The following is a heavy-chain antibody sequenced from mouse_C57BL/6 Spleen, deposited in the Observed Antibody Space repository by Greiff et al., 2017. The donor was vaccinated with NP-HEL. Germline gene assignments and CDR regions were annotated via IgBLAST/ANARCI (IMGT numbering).Heavy chain of an antibody. V-gene: IGHV1-52*01. Sequence: QVQLQQPGAELVRPGSSVKLSCKASGYTFTSYWMHWVKQRPIQGLEWIGNIDPSDSETHYNQKFKDKATLTVDKSSSTAYMQLSSLTSEDYAVYYCARSGYYGSSWYFDVWGTGTTVTVSS. D-gene: IGHD1-1*01. CDR1: GYTFTSYW. CDR2: IDPSDSET. CDR3: ARSGYYGSSWYFDV. J-gene: IGHJ1*03.